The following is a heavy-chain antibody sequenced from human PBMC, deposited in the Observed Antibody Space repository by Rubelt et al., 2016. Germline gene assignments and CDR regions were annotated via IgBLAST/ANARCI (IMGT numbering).Heavy chain of an antibody. D-gene: IGHD2-2*02. CDR1: GFTFSSYG. CDR3: ARSSTSIVVVPAAILNSPFDY. CDR2: IWYDGSNK. V-gene: IGHV3-33*01. J-gene: IGHJ4*02. Sequence: QVQLVESGGGVVQPGRSLRLSCAASGFTFSSYGMHWVRQAPGKGLEWVAVIWYDGSNKYYADSVKGLFTISGDNSKNTLYRQMNSLRAEDTAVYYCARSSTSIVVVPAAILNSPFDYWGQGTLVTVSS.